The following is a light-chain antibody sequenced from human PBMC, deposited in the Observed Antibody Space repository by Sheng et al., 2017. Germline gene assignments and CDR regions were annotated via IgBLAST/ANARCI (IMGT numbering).Light chain of an antibody. CDR1: QSVSSN. CDR3: QHYGRTAS. J-gene: IGKJ1*01. CDR2: GAS. V-gene: IGKV3-20*01. Sequence: EIVMKQSPATLSVSPGERATLSCRASQSVSSNLAWYQQKPGQAPRLLIYGASRTATGIPDRFSGSESGTDFTLTISRLEPEDFAVYYCQHYGRTASFGQGTRVDIK.